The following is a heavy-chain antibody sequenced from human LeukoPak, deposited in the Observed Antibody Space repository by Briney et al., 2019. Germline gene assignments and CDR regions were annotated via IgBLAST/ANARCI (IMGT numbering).Heavy chain of an antibody. Sequence: ASVKVSCKASGYTFTSYGISWVRQAPGQGLEWMGWISAYNGNTNYAQKLQGRVTMTTDTSTSTAYMELRSLRSDDTAVYYCARLTLYSSGFDYYYFDYWGQGTLVTVSS. V-gene: IGHV1-18*01. D-gene: IGHD6-19*01. CDR3: ARLTLYSSGFDYYYFDY. CDR2: ISAYNGNT. J-gene: IGHJ4*02. CDR1: GYTFTSYG.